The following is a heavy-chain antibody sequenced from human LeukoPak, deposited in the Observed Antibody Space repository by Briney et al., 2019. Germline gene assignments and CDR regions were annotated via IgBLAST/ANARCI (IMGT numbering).Heavy chain of an antibody. CDR1: GVTFSSYA. V-gene: IGHV1-69*06. D-gene: IGHD5-12*01. Sequence: ASVKVCCKASGVTFSSYAISWVRQAPGQGIEWIGGIIPIFVTANYAQKFQGRVTITADKSTTTAYMELSSLSCEATTAYYFTRPGGYSGSTPGFDPWGQGTLVTVSS. J-gene: IGHJ5*02. CDR2: IIPIFVTA. CDR3: TRPGGYSGSTPGFDP.